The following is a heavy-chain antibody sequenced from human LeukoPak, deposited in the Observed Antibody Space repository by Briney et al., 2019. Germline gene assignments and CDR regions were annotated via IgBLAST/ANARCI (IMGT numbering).Heavy chain of an antibody. V-gene: IGHV4-39*07. D-gene: IGHD6-13*01. CDR3: ARDEAAAAGLFDY. J-gene: IGHJ4*02. CDR2: IYYSGNT. Sequence: SETLSLTCTVSGGSITSSSYYWGWIRQPPGKGLEWIGSIYYSGNTYYNPSLKSRVTMSVDTSKNQFSLKLSSVTAADTAVYYCARDEAAAAGLFDYWGQGTLVTVSS. CDR1: GGSITSSSYY.